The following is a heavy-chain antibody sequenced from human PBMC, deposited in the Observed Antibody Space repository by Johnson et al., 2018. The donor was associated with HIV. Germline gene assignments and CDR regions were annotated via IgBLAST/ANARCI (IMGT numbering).Heavy chain of an antibody. CDR3: ARERIGYSSSGDAFDI. D-gene: IGHD6-13*01. Sequence: QVQLVESGGGVVQPGRSLRLSCAASGFTFTNYGMHWVRQVPGKGLEWVAFIRFDGSDKYYADSVKGRFTISRDNSKYTVYLQMNSLRAEDTAVYYCARERIGYSSSGDAFDIWGQGTMVTVSS. J-gene: IGHJ3*02. CDR1: GFTFTNYG. CDR2: IRFDGSDK. V-gene: IGHV3-33*08.